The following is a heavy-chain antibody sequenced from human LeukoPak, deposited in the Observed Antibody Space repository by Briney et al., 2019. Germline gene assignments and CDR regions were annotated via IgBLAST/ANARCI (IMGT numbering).Heavy chain of an antibody. Sequence: GESLKISCKGSGYSFTSYWIGWVRQMPGKGLEWMGIIYPGDSDTRYSPSFQGQVTISADKSISTAYLQWSSLKASDTAMYYCASGSSGYYGSAEYFQHWGQGTLVTVSS. J-gene: IGHJ1*01. V-gene: IGHV5-51*01. CDR1: GYSFTSYW. D-gene: IGHD3-22*01. CDR3: ASGSSGYYGSAEYFQH. CDR2: IYPGDSDT.